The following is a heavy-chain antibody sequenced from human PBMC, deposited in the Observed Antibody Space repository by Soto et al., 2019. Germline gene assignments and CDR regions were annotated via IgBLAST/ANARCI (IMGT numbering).Heavy chain of an antibody. V-gene: IGHV4-30-4*01. CDR1: GGSISSGDYY. Sequence: SETLSVTCTVSGGSISSGDYYWSWIRQPPGKGLEWIGYIYYSGSTYYNPSLKSRVTISVDTSKNQFSLKLSSVTAADTAVYYCARQGFGALHGLVDVWGQGTTVTVSS. D-gene: IGHD3-10*01. CDR2: IYYSGST. J-gene: IGHJ6*02. CDR3: ARQGFGALHGLVDV.